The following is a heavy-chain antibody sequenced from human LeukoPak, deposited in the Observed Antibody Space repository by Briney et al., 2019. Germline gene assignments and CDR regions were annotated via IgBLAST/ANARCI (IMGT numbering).Heavy chain of an antibody. CDR2: IWYGGSDK. V-gene: IGHV3-33*01. J-gene: IGHJ4*02. D-gene: IGHD4-17*01. CDR1: GFTFSSYG. CDR3: ARDDVYGDYVGAY. Sequence: GGSLRLSCAASGFTFSSYGMHWVRQAPGKGLEWVAVIWYGGSDKYYADSAKGRFTISRDNSKNTLYLQMNSLRAEDTAVYYCARDDVYGDYVGAYWGQGTLVTVSS.